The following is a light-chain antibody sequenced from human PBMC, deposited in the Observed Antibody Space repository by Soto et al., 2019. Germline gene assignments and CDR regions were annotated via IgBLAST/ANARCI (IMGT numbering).Light chain of an antibody. Sequence: DIQMTQSPPTLSASVGDRVTITCRASQSISNWLAWYQQKPGKAPTLLIYRASNLEGGVPSRFSGSGSGTEFTLTISSLQPDDFATYYCQQYDSYSREFGQGTKVEIK. CDR1: QSISNW. CDR3: QQYDSYSRE. CDR2: RAS. V-gene: IGKV1-5*03. J-gene: IGKJ1*01.